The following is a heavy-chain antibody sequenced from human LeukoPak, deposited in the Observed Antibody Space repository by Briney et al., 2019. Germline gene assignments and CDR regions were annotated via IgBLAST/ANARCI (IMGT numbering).Heavy chain of an antibody. CDR1: GFTFSSYS. CDR3: ARVRFSSGWPNFDY. CDR2: ISSSSSTI. V-gene: IGHV3-48*01. D-gene: IGHD6-19*01. J-gene: IGHJ4*02. Sequence: GGSPRLSCAASGFTFSSYSMNWVRQAPGKGLEWVSYISSSSSTIYYADSVKGRFTISRDNAKNSLYLQMNSLRAEDTAVYYCARVRFSSGWPNFDYWGQGTLVTVSS.